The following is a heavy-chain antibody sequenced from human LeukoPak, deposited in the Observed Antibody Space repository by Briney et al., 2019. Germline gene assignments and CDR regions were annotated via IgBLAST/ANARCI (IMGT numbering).Heavy chain of an antibody. Sequence: SETLSLTCAVYGGSFNNYYWGWLRQPPGKRLEWIGEINHSGTTNYNPSLKSRVTISVDTSKNQFSLKLSSATAADTAVYYCAISTVDTVMVVRNYWGQGTLVTVSS. CDR3: AISTVDTVMVVRNY. V-gene: IGHV4-34*01. D-gene: IGHD5-18*01. CDR2: INHSGTT. J-gene: IGHJ4*02. CDR1: GGSFNNYY.